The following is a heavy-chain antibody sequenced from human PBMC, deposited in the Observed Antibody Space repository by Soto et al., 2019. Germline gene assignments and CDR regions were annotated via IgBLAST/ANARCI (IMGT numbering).Heavy chain of an antibody. CDR2: IYWNDNK. CDR1: GISLTTTGVG. V-gene: IGHV2-5*01. J-gene: IGHJ5*02. CDR3: AHRPPSLMDIYGP. Sequence: QIALKEAGPTLVKPTQTLTLTCTFSGISLTTTGVGVGWIRQPPRRAPEWLALIYWNDNKRYSLSLESRLTTFSDTSKNQVVLTITAMDPVDRGAYYCAHRPPSLMDIYGPWGQGTPV. D-gene: IGHD3-10*01.